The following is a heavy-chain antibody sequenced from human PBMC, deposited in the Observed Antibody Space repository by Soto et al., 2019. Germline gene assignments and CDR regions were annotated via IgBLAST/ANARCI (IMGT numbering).Heavy chain of an antibody. CDR3: ARIRGYWYGLDV. V-gene: IGHV3-23*01. CDR2: ITGTGGNT. CDR1: GFPLSTYG. J-gene: IGHJ6*02. Sequence: EVQLLESGGGLVQPGGSLRLSCAASGFPLSTYGMTGVRQAPGKGLEWVSAITGTGGNTYYVDSVKGRFTSSRDNSKNMLYLQVNSLRVEDTDVYYCARIRGYWYGLDVWGQGTTVTVSS. D-gene: IGHD3-3*01.